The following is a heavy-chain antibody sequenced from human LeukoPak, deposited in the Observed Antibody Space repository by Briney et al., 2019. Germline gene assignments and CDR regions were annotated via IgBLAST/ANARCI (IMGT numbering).Heavy chain of an antibody. CDR3: ARDGSLGELGDY. V-gene: IGHV3-48*03. D-gene: IGHD3-10*01. Sequence: GGSLRLSCAASGFIFSTYDMNWVRQAPGKGPEWVAYITRTGNTTFYADSLKGRFTISRDNAKNSLYLQMNSLRAEDTAVYYCARDGSLGELGDYWGRGTLVTVSS. J-gene: IGHJ4*02. CDR2: ITRTGNTT. CDR1: GFIFSTYD.